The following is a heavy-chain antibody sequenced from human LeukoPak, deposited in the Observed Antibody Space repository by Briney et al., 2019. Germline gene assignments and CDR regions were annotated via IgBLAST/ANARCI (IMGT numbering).Heavy chain of an antibody. CDR3: AREGYSSSWYYFDY. V-gene: IGHV3-53*05. CDR2: IYSGGST. CDR1: GFTVSSNY. Sequence: GGSLRLSCAASGFTVSSNYMSWVRQAPGKGLEWVSVIYSGGSTYYADSVKGRFTISRDNSKNTLYLQMNSLRAEDTAVYYCAREGYSSSWYYFDYWGQGTLVTVSS. D-gene: IGHD6-13*01. J-gene: IGHJ4*02.